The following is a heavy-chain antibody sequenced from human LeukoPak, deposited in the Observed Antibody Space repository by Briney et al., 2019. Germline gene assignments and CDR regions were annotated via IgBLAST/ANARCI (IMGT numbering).Heavy chain of an antibody. V-gene: IGHV3-66*01. J-gene: IGHJ3*02. CDR3: ARVPDILTVLGAFDI. Sequence: GGSLRLSCAASGFTVSSNYMSWVRQAPGKGLEWVSVIYSSGSTYYADSERDRFIISRDNSKNTLYLQMNSLRAEDTAVYYCARVPDILTVLGAFDIWGQGTMVTVSS. CDR2: IYSSGST. D-gene: IGHD3-9*01. CDR1: GFTVSSNY.